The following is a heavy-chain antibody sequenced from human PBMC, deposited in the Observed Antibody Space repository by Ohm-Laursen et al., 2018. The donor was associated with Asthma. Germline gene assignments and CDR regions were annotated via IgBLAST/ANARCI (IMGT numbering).Heavy chain of an antibody. Sequence: TLSLTCTVSGGSISSGGYYWSWIRQHPGKGLEWIGYIYYSGSTYCDPSLKSRVTISVDTSKNQFSLKLSSVTAADTAVYYCAKMPTGRIVPELNYFDYWGQGTLVTVSS. D-gene: IGHD3-16*02. J-gene: IGHJ4*02. V-gene: IGHV4-31*03. CDR3: AKMPTGRIVPELNYFDY. CDR1: GGSISSGGYY. CDR2: IYYSGST.